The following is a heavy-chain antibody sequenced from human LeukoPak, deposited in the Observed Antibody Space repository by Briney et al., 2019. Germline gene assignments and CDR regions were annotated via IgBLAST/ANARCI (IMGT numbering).Heavy chain of an antibody. V-gene: IGHV3-66*01. J-gene: IGHJ6*02. D-gene: IGHD2-21*02. Sequence: GGSLRLSCAASGFTVSSNYMSWVRQAPGKGLEWVSVIYSGGSTYYADSVKGRFTISRDNSKNTLYLQMNSLRAEDTAVYYCASVRAYCGGDCYARRYYYYGMDVWGQGTTVTVSS. CDR3: ASVRAYCGGDCYARRYYYYGMDV. CDR2: IYSGGST. CDR1: GFTVSSNY.